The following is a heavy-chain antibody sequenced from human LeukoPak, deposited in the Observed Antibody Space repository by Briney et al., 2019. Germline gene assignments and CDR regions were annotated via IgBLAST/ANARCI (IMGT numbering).Heavy chain of an antibody. CDR1: GYTFTSYG. CDR3: AISEYGDYVYY. J-gene: IGHJ4*02. CDR2: ISAYNGNT. V-gene: IGHV1-18*01. D-gene: IGHD4-17*01. Sequence: ASVKVSCKASGYTFTSYGISWVRHAPGQGLEWMGWISAYNGNTNYAQKLQGRVTMTTDTSTSTAYMELRSLRSDDTAVYYCAISEYGDYVYYWGQGTLVTVSS.